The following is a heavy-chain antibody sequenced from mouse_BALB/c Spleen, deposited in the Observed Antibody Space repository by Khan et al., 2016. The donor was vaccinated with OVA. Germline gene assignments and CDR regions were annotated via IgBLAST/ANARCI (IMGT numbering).Heavy chain of an antibody. V-gene: IGHV5-17*02. CDR1: GFNFSSFG. CDR2: VSSGSATI. D-gene: IGHD2-4*01. Sequence: EVELVESGEGLVQPGGSRKLSCAASGFNFSSFGMHWVRQAPEKGLEWVAYVSSGSATIYYADKVKGRFTISRDNPKNTIFLPMTSLRYEDTAMYYCTRAMISTCYLDVWGAGTTVTVSS. CDR3: TRAMISTCYLDV. J-gene: IGHJ1*01.